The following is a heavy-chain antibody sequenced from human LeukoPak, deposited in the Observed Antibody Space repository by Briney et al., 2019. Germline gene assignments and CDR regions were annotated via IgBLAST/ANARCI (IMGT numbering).Heavy chain of an antibody. CDR1: GFTFSSYS. D-gene: IGHD4-17*01. CDR2: ISSSSSYI. J-gene: IGHJ5*02. CDR3: AREVTTVTAYKWFDP. V-gene: IGHV3-21*01. Sequence: GGSLRLSCAASGFTFSSYSMNWVRQAPGKGLEWVSSISSSSSYIYYADSVKGRFTISRDNAKNSLHLQMNSLRAEDTAVYYCAREVTTVTAYKWFDPWGQGTLVTVSS.